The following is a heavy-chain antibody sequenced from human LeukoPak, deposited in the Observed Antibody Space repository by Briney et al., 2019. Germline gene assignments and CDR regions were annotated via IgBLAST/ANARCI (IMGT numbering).Heavy chain of an antibody. CDR2: ITPIFGTP. J-gene: IGHJ4*02. CDR1: GYTFTSYG. Sequence: SVKVSCKASGYTFTSYGISWVRQAPGHGLELVGAITPIFGTPNYVEKFQGRVTISADESTSTAYMELSSLTSEDTAVYYCTRSTKVVSRTFDYWGQGTLVTVSS. D-gene: IGHD4-23*01. CDR3: TRSTKVVSRTFDY. V-gene: IGHV1-69*13.